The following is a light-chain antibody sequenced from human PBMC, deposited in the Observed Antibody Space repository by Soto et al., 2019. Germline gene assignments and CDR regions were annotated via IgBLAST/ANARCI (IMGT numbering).Light chain of an antibody. CDR1: QSISSY. Sequence: DIQMTQSPPSLSASVGDRVTITCRASQSISSYLNWYQQKPGKAPKLLIYAASSLQSGVPSRFSGSGSGTDFTLTISSLQPEDFATYYCQQSYSTQDTFGQGTKLEIK. CDR3: QQSYSTQDT. CDR2: AAS. J-gene: IGKJ2*01. V-gene: IGKV1-39*01.